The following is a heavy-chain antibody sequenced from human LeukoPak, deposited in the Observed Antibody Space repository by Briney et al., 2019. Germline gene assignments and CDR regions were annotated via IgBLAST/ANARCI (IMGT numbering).Heavy chain of an antibody. CDR3: ARDRAWNYFDY. J-gene: IGHJ4*02. V-gene: IGHV3-33*08. D-gene: IGHD3-3*01. Sequence: GGSLRLSCAASGFTFSSYWMNWARQAPGKGLEWVAVIWYDGSNKYYADSVKGRFTISRDNSKNTLYLQMDSLRAEDTAVYYCARDRAWNYFDYWGQGTLVTVSS. CDR2: IWYDGSNK. CDR1: GFTFSSYW.